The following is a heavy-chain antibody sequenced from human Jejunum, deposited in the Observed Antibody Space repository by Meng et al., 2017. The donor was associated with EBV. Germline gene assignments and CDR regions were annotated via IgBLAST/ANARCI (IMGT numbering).Heavy chain of an antibody. CDR1: GYTVTRYG. CDR3: ARDSSGYNANDKVSDY. J-gene: IGHJ4*01. CDR2: ITVYNGNT. Sequence: QVQLEQCGVEVNKPGAPLNVSCKTSGYTVTRYGISWVRQAPGHGPEWMGWITVYNGNTNYAPRLQGRVTMTTDLSTSTAYMELRSLRSDDTAVYYCARDSSGYNANDKVSDYWGQGTLVTVSS. D-gene: IGHD5-12*01. V-gene: IGHV1-18*01.